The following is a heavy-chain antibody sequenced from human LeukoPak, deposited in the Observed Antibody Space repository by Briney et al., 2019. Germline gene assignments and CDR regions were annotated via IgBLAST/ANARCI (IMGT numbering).Heavy chain of an antibody. CDR2: IHSSGSA. V-gene: IGHV4-4*07. D-gene: IGHD2-2*01. Sequence: KPSETLSLTCTVSGGSISNFYWSWIRQPAGKGLEWIGRIHSSGSANYNPSLKSRVTMSVDTSKNQLSLNVKSVTAADTGTYYCARSGGVPAAMFDNWGQGAPVTASS. CDR1: GGSISNFY. CDR3: ARSGGVPAAMFDN. J-gene: IGHJ5*02.